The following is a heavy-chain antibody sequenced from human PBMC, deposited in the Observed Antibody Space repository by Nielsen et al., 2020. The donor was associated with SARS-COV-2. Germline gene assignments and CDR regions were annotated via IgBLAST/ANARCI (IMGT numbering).Heavy chain of an antibody. CDR3: ARGGIAARQGMDV. J-gene: IGHJ6*02. CDR2: INHSGST. Sequence: SETLSLTSAVYGGSFSGYYWSWIRQPPGKGLEWIGEINHSGSTNYNPSLKSRVTISVDTSKNQFSLKLSSVPAADTAVYYCARGGIAARQGMDVWGQGTTVTVSS. D-gene: IGHD6-6*01. V-gene: IGHV4-34*01. CDR1: GGSFSGYY.